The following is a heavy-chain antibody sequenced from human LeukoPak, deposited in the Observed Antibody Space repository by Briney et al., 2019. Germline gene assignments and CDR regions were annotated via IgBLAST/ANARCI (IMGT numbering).Heavy chain of an antibody. CDR2: ISSSGSTI. Sequence: GGSLRLSCAASGFTFSDYYMSWIRQAPGKGLEWVSYISSSGSTIHYADSVKGRFTISRDNAKNSLYLQMNSLRAEDTAVYYCAGTVVTSLNLDYWGQGTLVTVSS. CDR3: AGTVVTSLNLDY. D-gene: IGHD4-23*01. J-gene: IGHJ4*02. CDR1: GFTFSDYY. V-gene: IGHV3-11*01.